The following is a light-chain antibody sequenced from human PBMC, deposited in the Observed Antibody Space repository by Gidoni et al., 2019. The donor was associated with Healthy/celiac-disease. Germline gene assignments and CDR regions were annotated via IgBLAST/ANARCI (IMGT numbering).Light chain of an antibody. CDR3: QQYGSSLFT. Sequence: IVLAQSPGTPSCSTGERATLSCRASQRVSSSYLAWYQQKPGQAPRLLIYGASSRATGIPDRFSGSGSGTDFTLTISRLEPEDFAAYYCQQYGSSLFTFGPGTKVDIK. J-gene: IGKJ3*01. V-gene: IGKV3-20*01. CDR2: GAS. CDR1: QRVSSSY.